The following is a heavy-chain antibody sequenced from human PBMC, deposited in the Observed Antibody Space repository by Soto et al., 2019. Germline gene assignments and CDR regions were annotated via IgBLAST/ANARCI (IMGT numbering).Heavy chain of an antibody. J-gene: IGHJ6*03. CDR1: GGSFSGYY. V-gene: IGHV4-34*01. CDR3: ARGTRRWFGELLADYYYMDV. D-gene: IGHD3-10*01. CDR2: INHSGRT. Sequence: QVQLQQGGAGLLKPSETLSITCAVYGGSFSGYYWSWIRQPPGKGLEWIVEINHSGRTNYNPSLKSRVPISVDTSKNQFSLKLSSVTAADTAVYYCARGTRRWFGELLADYYYMDVWGKGTTVTVSS.